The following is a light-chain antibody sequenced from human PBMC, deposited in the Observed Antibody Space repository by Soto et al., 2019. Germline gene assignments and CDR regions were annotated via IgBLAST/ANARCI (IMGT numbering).Light chain of an antibody. Sequence: EIVLTQSPATLSLSPGERATLSCRASQSVSSYLAWYQQKPGQAPRLLIYGASNRATGIPDRFSGSGSGTDFTLTISRLEPEDFAVYYCRQYGRSPPITFGQGTRLENK. V-gene: IGKV3-20*01. J-gene: IGKJ5*01. CDR3: RQYGRSPPIT. CDR1: QSVSSY. CDR2: GAS.